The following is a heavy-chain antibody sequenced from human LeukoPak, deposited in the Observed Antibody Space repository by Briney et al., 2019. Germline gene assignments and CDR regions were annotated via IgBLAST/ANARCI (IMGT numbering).Heavy chain of an antibody. CDR2: ISSSSSYI. Sequence: PGGSLRLSCEASGFTFSSYSMNWVRQAPGKGLEWVSSISSSSSYIYYPDSVKGRFTISRDNAKNSLYLQMNSLRAEDTAVYYCARDWAQQPPTLYSGYAYYYYYYMDVWGKGTTVTISS. CDR3: ARDWAQQPPTLYSGYAYYYYYYMDV. V-gene: IGHV3-21*01. J-gene: IGHJ6*03. CDR1: GFTFSSYS. D-gene: IGHD5-12*01.